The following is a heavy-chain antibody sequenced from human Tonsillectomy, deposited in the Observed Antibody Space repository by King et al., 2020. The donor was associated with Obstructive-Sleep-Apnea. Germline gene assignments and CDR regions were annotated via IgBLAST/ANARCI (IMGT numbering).Heavy chain of an antibody. D-gene: IGHD3-10*01. J-gene: IGHJ4*02. CDR3: ARLHYYGSGSYLGPFDF. CDR2: IHWDDDK. V-gene: IGHV2-5*02. CDR1: GFSLSTTGVG. Sequence: TLKESGPTLVKPTQTLTLTCTFSGFSLSTTGVGVGWIRQPPGKALEWLALIHWDDDKRYSPSLKSRLTITKDTSKNQVVLTMTNMNPVDTATYYCARLHYYGSGSYLGPFDFWGQGTLVTVSS.